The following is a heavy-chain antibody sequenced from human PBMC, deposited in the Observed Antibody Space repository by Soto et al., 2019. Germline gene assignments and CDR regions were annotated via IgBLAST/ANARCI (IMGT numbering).Heavy chain of an antibody. D-gene: IGHD3-16*02. Sequence: EVQLLESGGGLVQPGGSLRLSCAASGFAFSSYAMSWVRQAPGKGLEWVSSISGSTSGTYYADAVKGRFTISRDNSNNTLDLQGNGLRAEDTAVYYCAKARGFIDAFGYWGQGALVTVSS. J-gene: IGHJ4*02. CDR2: ISGSTSGT. CDR1: GFAFSSYA. V-gene: IGHV3-23*01. CDR3: AKARGFIDAFGY.